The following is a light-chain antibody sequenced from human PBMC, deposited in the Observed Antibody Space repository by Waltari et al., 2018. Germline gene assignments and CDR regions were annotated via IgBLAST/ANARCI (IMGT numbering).Light chain of an antibody. Sequence: RADLSCRASQSVSKYLAWYPQKPGQAPRLLIYDASIRATGIPDRFSGSGWGTDFSLTISSLEPEDFAVYYCQKYGTLPATFGQGTKVQ. V-gene: IGKV3-20*01. J-gene: IGKJ1*01. CDR3: QKYGTLPAT. CDR2: DAS. CDR1: QSVSKY.